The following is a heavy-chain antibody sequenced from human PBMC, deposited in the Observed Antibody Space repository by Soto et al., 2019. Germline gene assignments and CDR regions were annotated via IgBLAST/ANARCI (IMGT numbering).Heavy chain of an antibody. CDR2: ISRNGGST. CDR1: GFTFSSYA. V-gene: IGHV3-64*01. Sequence: GGSLRLSCAASGFTFSSYAMHWVRQAPGKGLEYVSAISRNGGSTYYANSVKGRFTISRDNSKNTLYLQMGSLRAEDMAVYCCARGGPITGRPDYFDYWGQGTLVTVSS. D-gene: IGHD1-20*01. CDR3: ARGGPITGRPDYFDY. J-gene: IGHJ4*02.